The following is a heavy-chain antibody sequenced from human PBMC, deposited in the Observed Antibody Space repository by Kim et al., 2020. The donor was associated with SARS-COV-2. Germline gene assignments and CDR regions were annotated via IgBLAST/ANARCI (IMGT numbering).Heavy chain of an antibody. CDR2: ISAYNGNT. V-gene: IGHV1-18*01. J-gene: IGHJ6*02. CDR3: ARAGYAELLWFGELSRNYGMDV. D-gene: IGHD3-10*01. Sequence: ASVKVSCKASGYTFTSYGISWVRQAPGQGLEWMGWISAYNGNTNYAQKLQGRVTMTTDTSTSTAYMELRSLRSDDTAVYYCARAGYAELLWFGELSRNYGMDVWGQGTTVTVSS. CDR1: GYTFTSYG.